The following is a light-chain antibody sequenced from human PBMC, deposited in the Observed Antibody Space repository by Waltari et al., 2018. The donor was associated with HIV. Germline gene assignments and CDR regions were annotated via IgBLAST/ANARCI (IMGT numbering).Light chain of an antibody. V-gene: IGKV1-33*01. Sequence: DIHLTQSPPSLSASVGDKVTITCQASQDITKYLNWYHQKPGKAPKLLIYDASNLETGVPSRFSGSGSGTDFTFTISSLQPEDIGTFYCQHYGNLPFTVGGGTKVEIK. J-gene: IGKJ4*01. CDR3: QHYGNLPFT. CDR1: QDITKY. CDR2: DAS.